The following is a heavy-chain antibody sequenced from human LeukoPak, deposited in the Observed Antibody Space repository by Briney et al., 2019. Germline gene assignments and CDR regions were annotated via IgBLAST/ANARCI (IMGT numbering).Heavy chain of an antibody. Sequence: SETLSLTCTVSGYSISSGYYWGWMRQPPGKGVEWIWNIYHSGTTYYTPCLKSRATISVDTTKNQFSLKLSSVTAADTAVYYCAREVLRPSIAAAGTGFDYWGQGALVTVSS. CDR1: GYSISSGYY. J-gene: IGHJ4*02. CDR3: AREVLRPSIAAAGTGFDY. CDR2: IYHSGTT. V-gene: IGHV4-38-2*02. D-gene: IGHD6-13*01.